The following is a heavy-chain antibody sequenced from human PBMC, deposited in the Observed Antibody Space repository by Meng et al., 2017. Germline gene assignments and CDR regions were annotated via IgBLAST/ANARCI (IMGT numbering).Heavy chain of an antibody. D-gene: IGHD5-24*01. CDR1: GYTFTGYY. CDR3: ARDLGYNDY. J-gene: IGHJ4*02. CDR2: INPNSGGT. Sequence: QVELLQAGGEVAKPGAAWTVSCTASGYTFTGYYMHWVRQAPGQRLEWMGRINPNSGGTNYAQKFQGRVTMTRDTSISTAYMGLSRLRSDDTAVYYCARDLGYNDYWGQGTLVTVSS. V-gene: IGHV1-2*06.